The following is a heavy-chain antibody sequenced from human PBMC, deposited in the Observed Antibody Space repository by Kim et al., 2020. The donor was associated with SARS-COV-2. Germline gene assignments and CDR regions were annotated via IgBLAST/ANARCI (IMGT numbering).Heavy chain of an antibody. V-gene: IGHV4-39*01. D-gene: IGHD1-1*01. J-gene: IGHJ4*02. CDR2: IYYSGST. CDR1: GGSISSSSYY. Sequence: SETLSLTCTVSGGSISSSSYYWGWIRQPPGKGLEWIGSIYYSGSTYYNPSLKSRVTISVDTSKNQFSLKLSSVTAADTAVYYCARHNWNERRGGIDYWGQGTLVTVSS. CDR3: ARHNWNERRGGIDY.